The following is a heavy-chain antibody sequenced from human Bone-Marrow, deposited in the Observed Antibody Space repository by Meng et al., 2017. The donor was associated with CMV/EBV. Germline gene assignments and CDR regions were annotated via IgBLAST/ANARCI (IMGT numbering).Heavy chain of an antibody. CDR1: GGSLSDHY. CDR3: ASSGRYDFWSGYYIPADY. CDR2: IYYSGST. D-gene: IGHD3-3*01. Sequence: SETLSLTCDVHGGSLSDHYWNWIRQSPGKGLEWIGSIYYSGSTYYNPSLKSRVTISVDTSKNQFSLKLSSVTAADTAVYYCASSGRYDFWSGYYIPADYWGQGTLVTVSS. V-gene: IGHV4-34*01. J-gene: IGHJ4*02.